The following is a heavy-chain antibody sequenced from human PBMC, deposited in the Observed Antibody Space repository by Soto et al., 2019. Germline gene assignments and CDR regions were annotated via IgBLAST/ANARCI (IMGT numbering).Heavy chain of an antibody. CDR2: IIPIFGTA. CDR1: GGTFSSYA. Sequence: QVQLVQSGAEVKKPGSSVKVSCKASGGTFSSYAISWVRQAPGQGLEWMGGIIPIFGTANYAQKFQGRVTITADESTSTAYGELSILRSEDTAVYYCARYGGNSVFFSGFDYWGQGTLVTVSS. J-gene: IGHJ4*02. D-gene: IGHD2-21*02. V-gene: IGHV1-69*01. CDR3: ARYGGNSVFFSGFDY.